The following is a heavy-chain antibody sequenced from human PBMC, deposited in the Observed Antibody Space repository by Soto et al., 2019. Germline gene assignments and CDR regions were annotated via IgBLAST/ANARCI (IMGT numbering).Heavy chain of an antibody. J-gene: IGHJ4*02. CDR3: AKDSGRSSYFDY. CDR2: ISYAGSNK. V-gene: IGHV3-30*18. CDR1: GFTFSSYG. Sequence: GGSLRLSCAASGFTFSSYGMHWVRQAPGKGLEWVAVISYAGSNKYYADSVKGRFTISRDNSKNTLYLQMNSLSAEDTAVYYCAKDSGRSSYFDYWGQGTLVTVSS. D-gene: IGHD1-26*01.